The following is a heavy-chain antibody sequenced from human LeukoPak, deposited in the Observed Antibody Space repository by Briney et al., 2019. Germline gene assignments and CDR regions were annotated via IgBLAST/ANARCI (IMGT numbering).Heavy chain of an antibody. CDR1: GFTFSSYG. D-gene: IGHD3-10*01. J-gene: IGHJ6*02. Sequence: RGSLRLSCAASGFTFSSYGMHWVRQAPGKGLEWVALIWYDGSNKFYADSVKGRLTISRDNSKNTLYLQMNSLRAEGTAVYYCAKEGGTTMDYAMDVWGQGTTVTVSS. CDR3: AKEGGTTMDYAMDV. V-gene: IGHV3-33*06. CDR2: IWYDGSNK.